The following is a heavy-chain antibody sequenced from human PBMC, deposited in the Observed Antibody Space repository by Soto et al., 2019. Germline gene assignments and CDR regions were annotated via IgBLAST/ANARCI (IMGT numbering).Heavy chain of an antibody. V-gene: IGHV3-13*01. CDR2: IGTAGDT. CDR3: ARDGTGSVNYYYYGMDV. CDR1: GFTFSSYD. D-gene: IGHD6-19*01. J-gene: IGHJ6*02. Sequence: HPGGSLRLSCAASGFTFSSYDMHWVRQATGKGLEWVSAIGTAGDTYYPGSVKGRFTISRENAKNSLYLQMNSLRAEDTAVYYCARDGTGSVNYYYYGMDVWGQGTTVTVSS.